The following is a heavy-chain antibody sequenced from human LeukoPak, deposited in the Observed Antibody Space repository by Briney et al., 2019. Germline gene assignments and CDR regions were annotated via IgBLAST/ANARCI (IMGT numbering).Heavy chain of an antibody. Sequence: GGSLRLSCAASGFTFSRYSMNWVRQAPGKGLEWVSSISSSSSYIYYTDSVKGRFTISRDNAKNSLYLQMNSLRAEDTAVYYCARERYNYGPGEVDYWGQGTLVTVSS. CDR2: ISSSSSYI. V-gene: IGHV3-21*01. D-gene: IGHD3-10*01. J-gene: IGHJ4*02. CDR1: GFTFSRYS. CDR3: ARERYNYGPGEVDY.